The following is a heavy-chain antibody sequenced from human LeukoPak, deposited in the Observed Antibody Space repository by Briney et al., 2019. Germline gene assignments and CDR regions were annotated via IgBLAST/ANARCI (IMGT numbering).Heavy chain of an antibody. Sequence: TGGSLRLSCAASGFTFSSYAVSWVRQAPGKGLEWVSAISGSGGNTYYADSVKGRFTISRDNSKNTLYLQMNSLRAEDTAVYYCARDQYGDYVFDYWGQGTLVTVSS. CDR2: ISGSGGNT. CDR1: GFTFSSYA. CDR3: ARDQYGDYVFDY. V-gene: IGHV3-23*01. J-gene: IGHJ4*02. D-gene: IGHD4-17*01.